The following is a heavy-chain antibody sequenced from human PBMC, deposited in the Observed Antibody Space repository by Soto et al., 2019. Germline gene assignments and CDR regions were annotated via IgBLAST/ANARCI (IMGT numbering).Heavy chain of an antibody. J-gene: IGHJ3*02. V-gene: IGHV3-33*01. D-gene: IGHD6-19*01. CDR1: GFTFSSYG. CDR2: IWYDGSNK. Sequence: GGSLRLSCAASGFTFSSYGMHWVRQAPGKGLEWVAVIWYDGSNKYYADSVKGRFTISRDNSKNTLYLQMNSLRAEDTAVYYCARGQWLAPHDADAFDIWGQGTMVTVSS. CDR3: ARGQWLAPHDADAFDI.